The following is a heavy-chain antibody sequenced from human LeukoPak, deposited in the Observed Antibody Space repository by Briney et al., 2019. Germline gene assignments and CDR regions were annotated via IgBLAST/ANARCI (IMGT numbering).Heavy chain of an antibody. J-gene: IGHJ3*02. CDR3: AKDLRRRYYFGSGSRGGTFDI. Sequence: GGSLRLSCAASGFTFSSYAMHWVRQAPGKGLEWVAVISYDGSNKYYADSVKGRFTISRDNSKNTLYLQMNSLRAEDTAVYYCAKDLRRRYYFGSGSRGGTFDIWGQGTMVTVSS. D-gene: IGHD3-10*01. V-gene: IGHV3-30*18. CDR1: GFTFSSYA. CDR2: ISYDGSNK.